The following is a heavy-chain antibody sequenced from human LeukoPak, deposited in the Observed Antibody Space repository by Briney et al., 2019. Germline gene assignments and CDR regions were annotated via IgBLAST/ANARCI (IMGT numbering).Heavy chain of an antibody. Sequence: PSETLSLTCAVYGGSFSGYYWSWIRQPPGKGLEWIGEINHSGSTNYNPSLKSRVTISVDTSKNQFSLKLSSVTAADTAVYYCARLPYYYDSSDADYWGQGTLVTVSS. CDR3: ARLPYYYDSSDADY. D-gene: IGHD3-22*01. CDR1: GGSFSGYY. J-gene: IGHJ4*02. CDR2: INHSGST. V-gene: IGHV4-34*01.